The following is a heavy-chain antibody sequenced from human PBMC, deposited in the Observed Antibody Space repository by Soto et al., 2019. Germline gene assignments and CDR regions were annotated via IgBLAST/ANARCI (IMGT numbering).Heavy chain of an antibody. Sequence: PGGSLRLSCAASGFTFSSYAMHWVRQAPGKGLEWVVVISYDGSNKYYADSVKGRFTISRDNSKNTLYLQMNSLRAEDTAVYYCASSYYYDSSGRSYFDYWGQGTLVTVSS. CDR3: ASSYYYDSSGRSYFDY. CDR1: GFTFSSYA. J-gene: IGHJ4*02. CDR2: ISYDGSNK. V-gene: IGHV3-30-3*01. D-gene: IGHD3-22*01.